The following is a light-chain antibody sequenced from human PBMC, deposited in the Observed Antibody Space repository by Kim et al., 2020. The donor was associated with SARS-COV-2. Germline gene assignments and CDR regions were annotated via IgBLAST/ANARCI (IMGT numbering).Light chain of an antibody. J-gene: IGLJ1*01. CDR1: SSNIGAGSD. Sequence: VTNSCTGSSSNIGAGSDVHWYQQLPGTAPKLLIYGNSNRPSGVPDRFSGSKSGTSASLAITGLQAEDEADYYCQSYDSSLSGSGVFGTGTKVTVL. CDR2: GNS. V-gene: IGLV1-40*01. CDR3: QSYDSSLSGSGV.